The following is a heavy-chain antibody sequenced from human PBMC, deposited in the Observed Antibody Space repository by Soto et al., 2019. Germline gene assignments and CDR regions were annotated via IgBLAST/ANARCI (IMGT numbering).Heavy chain of an antibody. Sequence: QVQLVQPGAEVKKPGASVKVSCKASGYTFTDYYMHWVRQAPGQGLEWMGWINPNSGATHYAQNFQGRISMTRDTSISTAYMEVSSLRFDDTAVFYCAREAADFDYWGQGTLVTVSS. CDR1: GYTFTDYY. J-gene: IGHJ4*02. CDR3: AREAADFDY. CDR2: INPNSGAT. V-gene: IGHV1-2*02. D-gene: IGHD6-13*01.